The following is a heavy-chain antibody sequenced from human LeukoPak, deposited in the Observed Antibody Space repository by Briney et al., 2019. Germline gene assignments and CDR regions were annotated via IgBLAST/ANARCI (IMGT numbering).Heavy chain of an antibody. D-gene: IGHD2-2*01. CDR1: GYTFTGYY. Sequence: ASVKVSCKASGYTFTGYYMHWVRQAPGQGLEWMGWINPNGGGTNYAQKFQGRVTMTRDTSISTAYMELSRLRSDDTAVYYCARAPPCSSTSCYAMDVWGKGTTVTVSS. J-gene: IGHJ6*03. V-gene: IGHV1-2*02. CDR2: INPNGGGT. CDR3: ARAPPCSSTSCYAMDV.